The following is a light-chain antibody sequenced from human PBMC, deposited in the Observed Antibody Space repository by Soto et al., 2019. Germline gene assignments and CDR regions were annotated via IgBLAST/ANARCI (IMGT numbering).Light chain of an antibody. V-gene: IGKV1-39*01. Sequence: THMTQSPASVSAPVGDRVTITCRTSQSIGSYLNWYQKRPGKAPKLLIYAASRLQSGVPSRLSGSGSGTDFTLTINSLLPEDFATYYCQQCFNSHLSFGGGTTGDIK. CDR2: AAS. CDR1: QSIGSY. J-gene: IGKJ4*01. CDR3: QQCFNSHLS.